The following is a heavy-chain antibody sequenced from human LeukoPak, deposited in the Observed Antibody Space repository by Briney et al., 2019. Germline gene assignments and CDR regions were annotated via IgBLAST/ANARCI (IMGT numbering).Heavy chain of an antibody. CDR1: GFTFRTYA. D-gene: IGHD5-24*01. CDR2: ISGSGNGT. CDR3: ARRTMSAFDS. Sequence: GGSLRLSCTASGFTFRTYAMNWVRQAPEKGLEWLSGISGSGNGTYYADSVKGRFTISRDNSKNMVYLQMNGPTVEGAATYYCARRTMSAFDSWGQGTLLIVSS. J-gene: IGHJ4*02. V-gene: IGHV3-23*01.